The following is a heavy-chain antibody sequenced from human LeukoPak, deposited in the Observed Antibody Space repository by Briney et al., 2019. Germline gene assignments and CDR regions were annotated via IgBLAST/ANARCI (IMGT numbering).Heavy chain of an antibody. V-gene: IGHV1-2*02. J-gene: IGHJ3*02. CDR2: INPNSGGT. D-gene: IGHD3-10*01. CDR3: ARAFLWFGESFYDAYDI. Sequence: ASVKVSCKASGYTFSRFAINWVRQAPGQGLEWMGWINPNSGGTNYAQKFRGRVTMTRDTSISTAYMELSRLRSDDTAIYYCARAFLWFGESFYDAYDIWGQGTMVTVSS. CDR1: GYTFSRFA.